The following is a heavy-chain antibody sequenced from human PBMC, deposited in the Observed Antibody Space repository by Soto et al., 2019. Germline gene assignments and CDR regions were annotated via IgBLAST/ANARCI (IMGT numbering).Heavy chain of an antibody. CDR2: ISSSSSYT. CDR3: ASGGVSSSYITNYYFDY. J-gene: IGHJ4*02. Sequence: PGGSLRLSCAASGFTFSDYYMSWIRQAPGKGLEWVSYISSSSSYTNYADSVKGRFTISRDNAKNSLYLQMNSLRAEDTAVYYCASGGVSSSYITNYYFDYWGQGTLVTVSS. CDR1: GFTFSDYY. D-gene: IGHD6-13*01. V-gene: IGHV3-11*06.